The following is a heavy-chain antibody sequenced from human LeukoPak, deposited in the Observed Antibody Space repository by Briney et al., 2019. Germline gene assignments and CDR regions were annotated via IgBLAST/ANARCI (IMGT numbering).Heavy chain of an antibody. V-gene: IGHV1-69*04. CDR1: GGTFSSYA. J-gene: IGHJ6*02. Sequence: SVKVSCKASGGTFSSYAISWVRQAPGQGLEWMGRIIPILGIANYAQKFQGRVTITADKSTSTAYMELSSLRSEDTAVYYCASSLPLLWFGELDGLRYYYGMDVWGQGTTVTVSS. D-gene: IGHD3-10*01. CDR3: ASSLPLLWFGELDGLRYYYGMDV. CDR2: IIPILGIA.